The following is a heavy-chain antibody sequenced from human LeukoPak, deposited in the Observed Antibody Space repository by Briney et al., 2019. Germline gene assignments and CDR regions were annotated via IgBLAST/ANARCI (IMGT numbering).Heavy chain of an antibody. CDR2: ISNIGGST. J-gene: IGHJ4*02. CDR3: AKGQYGGSYSPFDS. V-gene: IGHV3-23*01. Sequence: GGSLRLSCAASGFTFSSYAMNWVRQAPGKGLEWVSVISNIGGSTYYADSVKGRFTISRDNSKNTLYLQMNSLRAEDTAVYYCAKGQYGGSYSPFDSWGQGTLVSVSS. D-gene: IGHD1-26*01. CDR1: GFTFSSYA.